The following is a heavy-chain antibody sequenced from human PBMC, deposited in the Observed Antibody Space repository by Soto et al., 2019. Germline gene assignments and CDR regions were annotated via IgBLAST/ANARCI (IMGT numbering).Heavy chain of an antibody. D-gene: IGHD1-26*01. Sequence: QVQLVESGGGVVQPGRSLRLSCAASGFTFSSYGMHWVRQAPGKGLEWVAVIWYDGSNKYYADSVKGRFTISRDNSKNTLYLQMNSLRAEDTAVYYCARDGMIPPLGSFDLWGRGTLVTVSS. CDR1: GFTFSSYG. V-gene: IGHV3-33*01. CDR2: IWYDGSNK. CDR3: ARDGMIPPLGSFDL. J-gene: IGHJ2*01.